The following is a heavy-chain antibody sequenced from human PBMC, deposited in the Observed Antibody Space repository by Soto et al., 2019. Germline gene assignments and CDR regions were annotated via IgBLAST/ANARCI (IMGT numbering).Heavy chain of an antibody. Sequence: QVQLQQSGPGLVKPSETLSLICTVSSGPSSSHNWGWIRQPPGRGLEWIGYVYYTGGTSYNPSLKSRVTISADTSTNHISLTLSSVTAADTAVYYCVRQGIGNLHGLVDVWGQGTTVSVSS. D-gene: IGHD1-1*01. J-gene: IGHJ6*02. CDR1: SGPSSSHN. V-gene: IGHV4-59*08. CDR2: VYYTGGT. CDR3: VRQGIGNLHGLVDV.